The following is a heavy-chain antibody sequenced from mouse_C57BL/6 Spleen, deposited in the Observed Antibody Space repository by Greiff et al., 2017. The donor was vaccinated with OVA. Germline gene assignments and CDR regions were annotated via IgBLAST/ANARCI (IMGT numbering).Heavy chain of an antibody. V-gene: IGHV1-52*01. Sequence: QVQLQQPGAELVRPGSSVKLSCKASGYTFTSYWMHWVKQRPIQGLEWIGNIDPSDSETHYNQKFKDKATLTVDKSSSTAYMHLRSLTSEDSAVYYCARSPVGAMDDRGQGTSGTGSS. J-gene: IGHJ4*01. CDR3: ARSPVGAMDD. D-gene: IGHD1-3*01. CDR1: GYTFTSYW. CDR2: IDPSDSET.